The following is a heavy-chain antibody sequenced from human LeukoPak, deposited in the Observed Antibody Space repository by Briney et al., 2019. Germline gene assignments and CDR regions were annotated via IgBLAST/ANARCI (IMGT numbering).Heavy chain of an antibody. V-gene: IGHV3-23*01. CDR3: AKRSAESSGYFDS. CDR2: ITASGAST. D-gene: IGHD6-19*01. J-gene: IGHJ4*02. Sequence: GGSLRLSCAASGFTFSSYWMSWVRQAPGKGLEWVSAITASGASTDYADSVKGRFTISRDNSKSTLYLQMSSLRAEDTAVYYCAKRSAESSGYFDSWGQGTLVTVSS. CDR1: GFTFSSYW.